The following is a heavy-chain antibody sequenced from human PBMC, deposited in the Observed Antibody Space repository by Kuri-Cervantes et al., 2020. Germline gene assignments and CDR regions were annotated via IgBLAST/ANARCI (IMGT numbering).Heavy chain of an antibody. J-gene: IGHJ6*03. V-gene: IGHV1-18*01. CDR2: INPYNTNK. CDR1: GGTFSSYA. Sequence: ASVKVSCKASGGTFSSYAISWVRQAPGQGLEWMGWINPYNTNKNYTQKFQGRVTMTTDTSTNTAYMELRSLRSDDTAAYFCARGHFYYYYMDVWGKGTTVTVSS. CDR3: ARGHFYYYYMDV.